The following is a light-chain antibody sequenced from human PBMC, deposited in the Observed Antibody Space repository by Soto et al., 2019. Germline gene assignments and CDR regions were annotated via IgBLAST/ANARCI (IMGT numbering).Light chain of an antibody. CDR2: DAS. J-gene: IGKJ1*01. CDR3: QQYNNWPRT. CDR1: QSISNR. Sequence: DIQMTQSPSTLSASVGDRVTMTCRASQSISNRLAWYQQKPGKAPKVLIYDASSLEGGVPSRFSGSGSGTDFTLTISSLQPEDFAVYYCQQYNNWPRTFGQGTKVDIK. V-gene: IGKV1-5*01.